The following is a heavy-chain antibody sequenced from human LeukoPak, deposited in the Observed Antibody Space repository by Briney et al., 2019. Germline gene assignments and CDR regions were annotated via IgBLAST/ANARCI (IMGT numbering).Heavy chain of an antibody. J-gene: IGHJ5*02. CDR1: GGSINRSSYY. CDR2: IYYSGST. V-gene: IGHV4-39*02. D-gene: IGHD3-3*01. CDR3: ARESRITIFGVAGNWFDP. Sequence: SETLSLTCTVSGGSINRSSYYWGWIRQPPGKGLEWIGSIYYSGSTYYNSSLKSRVTISVDTSKNQFSLRLSSVTAADTAVYYCARESRITIFGVAGNWFDPWGQGTLVTVSS.